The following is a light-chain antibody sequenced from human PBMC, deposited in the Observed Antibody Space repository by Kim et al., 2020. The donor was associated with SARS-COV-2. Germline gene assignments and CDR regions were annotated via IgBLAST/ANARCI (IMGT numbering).Light chain of an antibody. CDR2: QAS. J-gene: IGKJ2*01. CDR3: QHYIRFPYT. V-gene: IGKV1-5*03. Sequence: SASVGDRVTITCRASQIINTYLAWYQQKPGKAPNLLIYQASSLRIGVPSRFSGSGSGAEFTLTISSLQPDDFATYYCQHYIRFPYTFGQGTKLEI. CDR1: QIINTY.